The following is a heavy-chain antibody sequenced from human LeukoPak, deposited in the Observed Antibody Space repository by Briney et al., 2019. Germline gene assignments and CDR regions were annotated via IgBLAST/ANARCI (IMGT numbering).Heavy chain of an antibody. J-gene: IGHJ4*02. V-gene: IGHV4-39*01. Sequence: SETLSLTCTVSGGSISSSSYYWGWIRQSPGKGLEWIGSIYYSGSTYYNPSLKSRATISVDTSMNQLSLKMTSVTAADTAVYYCARQFGNWDPDYWGQGTLVTVSS. D-gene: IGHD7-27*01. CDR1: GGSISSSSYY. CDR2: IYYSGST. CDR3: ARQFGNWDPDY.